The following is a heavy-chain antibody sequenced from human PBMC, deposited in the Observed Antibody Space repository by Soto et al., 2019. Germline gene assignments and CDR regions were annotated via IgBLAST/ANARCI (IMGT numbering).Heavy chain of an antibody. CDR3: ARGFTYYDFWSGYPLWARPTTNDYGMDV. Sequence: SETLSLTCTVSGGSISSGDYYWSWIRQPPGKGLEWSGYIYYSGSTYYNPSLKSRVTISVDTSKNQFSLKLSSVTAADTAVYYCARGFTYYDFWSGYPLWARPTTNDYGMDVWGQGTTVTVSS. J-gene: IGHJ6*02. V-gene: IGHV4-30-4*01. CDR2: IYYSGST. D-gene: IGHD3-3*01. CDR1: GGSISSGDYY.